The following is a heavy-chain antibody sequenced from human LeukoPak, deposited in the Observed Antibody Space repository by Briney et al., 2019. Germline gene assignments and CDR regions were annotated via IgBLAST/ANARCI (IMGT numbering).Heavy chain of an antibody. CDR2: INHSGST. Sequence: PSETLSLTCAAYGGSFSGYYWSWIRQPPGKGLEWIGEINHSGSTNYNPSLKSRVTISVDTSKNQFSLKLSSVTAADTAVYYCARLTQLWPDYWGQGTLVTVSS. CDR1: GGSFSGYY. V-gene: IGHV4-34*01. CDR3: ARLTQLWPDY. J-gene: IGHJ4*02. D-gene: IGHD5-18*01.